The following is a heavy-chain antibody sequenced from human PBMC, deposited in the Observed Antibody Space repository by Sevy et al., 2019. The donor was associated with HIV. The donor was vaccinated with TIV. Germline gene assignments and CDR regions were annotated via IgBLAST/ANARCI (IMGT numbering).Heavy chain of an antibody. V-gene: IGHV4-61*01. Sequence: SHTLSLTCTVSDGSVNSDNYFWTWIRQPPGKGLEWIGYIYYTGTTNYNPSLKSRVTISVDTSKNQFSLKLNSVTAADTAVYYCARCMASAMTKWFDPWGQGTLVTVSS. J-gene: IGHJ5*02. D-gene: IGHD5-18*01. CDR3: ARCMASAMTKWFDP. CDR1: DGSVNSDNYF. CDR2: IYYTGTT.